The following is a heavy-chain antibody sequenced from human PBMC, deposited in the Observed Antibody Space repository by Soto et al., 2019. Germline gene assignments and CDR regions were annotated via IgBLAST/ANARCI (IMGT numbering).Heavy chain of an antibody. CDR2: TRNKANSYTT. D-gene: IGHD1-26*01. V-gene: IGHV3-72*01. CDR1: GLTVSDHY. CDR3: ARDSGSPYSAFDI. J-gene: IGHJ3*02. Sequence: GGSLRLSCAASGLTVSDHYMDWVRQAPGKGLEWVGRTRNKANSYTTEYAASVEGRFTISRDDSKNSLYLQMNSLKTEDTAVYFCARDSGSPYSAFDIWGQGTMVTVSS.